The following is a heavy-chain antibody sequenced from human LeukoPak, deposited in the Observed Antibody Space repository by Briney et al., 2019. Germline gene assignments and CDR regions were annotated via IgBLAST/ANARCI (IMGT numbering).Heavy chain of an antibody. CDR2: IYYSGST. J-gene: IGHJ4*02. V-gene: IGHV4-59*01. D-gene: IGHD5-18*01. CDR1: GVSISSYY. Sequence: PSETLSLTCTVSGVSISSYYWSWIRQPPGKGLEWIGYIYYSGSTNYNPSLKSRVTISVDTSKNQFSLKLSSVTAADTAVYHCAREAMYSYGNNFDYWGQGTLVTVSS. CDR3: AREAMYSYGNNFDY.